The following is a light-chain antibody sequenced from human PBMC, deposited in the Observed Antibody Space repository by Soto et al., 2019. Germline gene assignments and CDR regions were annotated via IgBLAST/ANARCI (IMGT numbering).Light chain of an antibody. CDR1: QHVSSN. Sequence: EIVMTQSPATLSVSPGGSATLSCRASQHVSSNFAWYRQKPGQAPTLLIYRAYTRATGIPARFSGSGSGTDFTLTISSLHSEDFAVYYCQQYNNWPYTFGQGTKLEIK. CDR3: QQYNNWPYT. V-gene: IGKV3-15*01. J-gene: IGKJ2*01. CDR2: RAY.